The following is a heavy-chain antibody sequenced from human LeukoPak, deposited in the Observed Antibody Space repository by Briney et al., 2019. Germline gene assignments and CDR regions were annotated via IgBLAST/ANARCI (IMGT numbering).Heavy chain of an antibody. CDR1: GDSASSNTVT. CDR3: GNQNSGKGGFDY. CDR2: TYHRSKWYS. D-gene: IGHD1-26*01. J-gene: IGHJ4*02. Sequence: SQTLSLTCAITGDSASSNTVTWIWIRQSPSRGLEWLGRTYHRSKWYSEYAVSVQSRITINPATSKNQFSLQLNSVTSEDTAAYYCGNQNSGKGGFDYWGQGTLVTVS. V-gene: IGHV6-1*01.